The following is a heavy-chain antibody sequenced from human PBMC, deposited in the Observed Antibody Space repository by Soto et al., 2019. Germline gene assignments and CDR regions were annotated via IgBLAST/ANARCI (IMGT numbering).Heavy chain of an antibody. D-gene: IGHD3-10*01. CDR2: ISASGGHT. CDR1: GFTFNRYA. Sequence: EVELLESGGSLVQPGGSLRLSCAASGFTFNRYAMSWVRQAPGAGLEWVSGISASGGHTYYADSVNGRFTISRDNSRDTVFLQLNSLTAEATAVYYCGKDPNGSYLGAHDLWCRASMVSASS. V-gene: IGHV3-23*01. J-gene: IGHJ2*01. CDR3: GKDPNGSYLGAHDL.